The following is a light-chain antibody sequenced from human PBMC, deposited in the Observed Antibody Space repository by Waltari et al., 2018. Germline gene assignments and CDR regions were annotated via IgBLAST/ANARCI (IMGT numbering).Light chain of an antibody. CDR1: SLDVGGYDF. CDR3: TSYTSRHTLV. J-gene: IGLJ1*01. Sequence: QSALTQPASVSGSPGQSLPISCTGSSLDVGGYDFVPWYRQHPGKAPKVVIFDVNNRPSGVSDRVSGSKSGNTASLTISGLQAEDEGDYYCTSYTSRHTLVFGGGTKVTVL. V-gene: IGLV2-14*01. CDR2: DVN.